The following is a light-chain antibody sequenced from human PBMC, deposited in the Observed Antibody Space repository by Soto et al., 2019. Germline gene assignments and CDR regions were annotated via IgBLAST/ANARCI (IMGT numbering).Light chain of an antibody. CDR1: QNITNNH. J-gene: IGKJ1*01. CDR2: GAS. V-gene: IGKV3-20*01. Sequence: EIVMTQSPATLSVSPGQRATLSCRASQNITNNHLACYQQKPGQAPTLLIYGASIRAAGIPDRFSGSGSGTDFTLTISRLEPEDFAVYYCQQYGSTPVTFGQGTKVDIK. CDR3: QQYGSTPVT.